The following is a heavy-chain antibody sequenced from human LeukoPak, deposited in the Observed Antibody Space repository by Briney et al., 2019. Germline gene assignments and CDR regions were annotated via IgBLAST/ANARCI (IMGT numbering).Heavy chain of an antibody. D-gene: IGHD3-16*01. Sequence: GGSLRLSCAASGFTFPNYDMSWVRQAPGKGLEWVSTISDSGHDTSYADSVKGRFTISRDNSKNTLYLQMSSLRAEDTALYYCATGEYYFDFWGQGTLVTASS. J-gene: IGHJ4*02. CDR3: ATGEYYFDF. CDR2: ISDSGHDT. V-gene: IGHV3-23*01. CDR1: GFTFPNYD.